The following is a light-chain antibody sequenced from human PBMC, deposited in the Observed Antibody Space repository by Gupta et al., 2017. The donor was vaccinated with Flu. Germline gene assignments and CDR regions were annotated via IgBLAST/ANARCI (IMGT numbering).Light chain of an antibody. V-gene: IGKV1-5*03. CDR1: QSISSW. J-gene: IGKJ1*01. CDR2: KAS. CDR3: QQYNSYWT. Sequence: DIQMTQSPFSLSASVGDRVTITCRASQSISSWLAWYQQKPGKAPKLLIYKASSLESGVPSRFSGSGSGTEFTLTISSLQPDDFATYYCQQYNSYWTCGQGTKVEIK.